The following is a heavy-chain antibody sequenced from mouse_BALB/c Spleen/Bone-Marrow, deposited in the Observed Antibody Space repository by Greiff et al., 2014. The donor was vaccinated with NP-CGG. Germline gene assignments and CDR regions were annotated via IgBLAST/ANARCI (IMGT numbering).Heavy chain of an antibody. D-gene: IGHD1-1*01. J-gene: IGHJ4*01. CDR3: TRDPFYYGSSYAMDY. Sequence: EVQLQESGGGLVKSGGSLKLSCAASGFTFSSYTMSWVRQTPEKRLEWVATISSGGSYTYYPDSVKGRFTISRDNAKNTLYLQMSSLKSEDTAMYYCTRDPFYYGSSYAMDYWGQGTSVTVSS. CDR1: GFTFSSYT. V-gene: IGHV5-6-4*01. CDR2: ISSGGSYT.